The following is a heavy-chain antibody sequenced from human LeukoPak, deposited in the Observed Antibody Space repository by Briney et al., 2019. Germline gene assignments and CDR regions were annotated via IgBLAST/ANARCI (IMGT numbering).Heavy chain of an antibody. CDR2: ISYDGSNK. D-gene: IGHD3-3*01. Sequence: PGGSLRLSCAASGFTFSSYAMHWVRQAPGKGLEWVAVISYDGSNKYYADSVKGRFTISRDNAKNSLYLQMNSLRAEDTAVYYCAREAADYDFWSGSLDVWGQGTTITVSS. CDR3: AREAADYDFWSGSLDV. CDR1: GFTFSSYA. V-gene: IGHV3-30-3*01. J-gene: IGHJ6*02.